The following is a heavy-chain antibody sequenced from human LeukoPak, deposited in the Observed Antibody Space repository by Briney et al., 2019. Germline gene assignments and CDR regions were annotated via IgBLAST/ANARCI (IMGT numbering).Heavy chain of an antibody. D-gene: IGHD6-19*01. CDR2: VYYSGST. Sequence: SETLSLTCTVSGGSINSSSYYWGLIRQPPGKWLECIGSVYYSGSTFYNPSLKSRLTMSIDTSKNQFSLRLSSVTAADTAAYYCARRGGSGWYSQVDYWGQGTLITVSS. J-gene: IGHJ4*02. CDR1: GGSINSSSYY. CDR3: ARRGGSGWYSQVDY. V-gene: IGHV4-39*01.